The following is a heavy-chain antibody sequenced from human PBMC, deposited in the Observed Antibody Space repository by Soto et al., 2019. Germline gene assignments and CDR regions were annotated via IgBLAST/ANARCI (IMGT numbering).Heavy chain of an antibody. CDR2: LSWNGGST. D-gene: IGHD3-3*01. Sequence: GGSLRLSCAASGFTFDDYGMSWVRQGPGKGLEWVSGLSWNGGSTGYASSVKGRFNISGDNAKNSLYLQMNSLRAEDTALYHCARIDGSFWSGYSAFDIWGQGTMVTVSS. CDR1: GFTFDDYG. CDR3: ARIDGSFWSGYSAFDI. V-gene: IGHV3-20*01. J-gene: IGHJ3*02.